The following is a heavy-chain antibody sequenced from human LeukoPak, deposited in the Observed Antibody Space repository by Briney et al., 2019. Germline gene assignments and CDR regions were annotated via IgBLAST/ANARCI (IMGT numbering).Heavy chain of an antibody. CDR1: GDSISSGSYY. CDR3: ARHQRRRRLRSIYNWFDP. J-gene: IGHJ5*02. V-gene: IGHV4-39*01. D-gene: IGHD3-3*01. CDR2: IYYSGST. Sequence: PSETLSLTCTVSGDSISSGSYYWGWIRQPPGKGLEWIGSIYYSGSTYYNPSLKSRVTILVDTSKNQFSLKLSSVTAADTAVYYCARHQRRRRLRSIYNWFDPWGQGTLVTVSS.